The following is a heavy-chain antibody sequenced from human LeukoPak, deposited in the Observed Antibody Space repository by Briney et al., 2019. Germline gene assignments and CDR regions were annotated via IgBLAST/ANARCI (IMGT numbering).Heavy chain of an antibody. CDR3: ASDSGSLPDAFDI. Sequence: SVKLSCKPSVDTLSIYAISCVPDAPGQGRECVGRIIPILGIANYTQNSQGRVAITADKSTSTAYMELNSLRSEDTAVYYCASDSGSLPDAFDIWGQGTMVTVSS. J-gene: IGHJ3*02. CDR2: IIPILGIA. D-gene: IGHD1-26*01. CDR1: VDTLSIYA. V-gene: IGHV1-69*04.